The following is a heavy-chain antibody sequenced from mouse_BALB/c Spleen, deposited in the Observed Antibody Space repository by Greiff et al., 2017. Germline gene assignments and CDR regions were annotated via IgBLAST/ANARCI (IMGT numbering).Heavy chain of an antibody. CDR2: IWRGGST. CDR1: GFSLTSYG. V-gene: IGHV2-5-1*01. CDR3: AKPIYYDYDAAMDY. D-gene: IGHD2-4*01. J-gene: IGHJ4*01. Sequence: QVQLQQSGPSLVQPSQSLSITCTVSGFSLTSYGVHWVRQSPGKGLEWLGVIWRGGSTDYNAAFMSRLSITKDNSKSQVFFKMNSLQADDTAIYYCAKPIYYDYDAAMDYWGQGTSVTVSS.